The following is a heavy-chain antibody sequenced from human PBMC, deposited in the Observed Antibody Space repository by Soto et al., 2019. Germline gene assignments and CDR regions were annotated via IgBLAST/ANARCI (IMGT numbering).Heavy chain of an antibody. Sequence: ASVKVSCKGSGYSFTEYGISWVRQAPGQGLEWMGGISNYNGNTNYAQKLQGRLTMNTDTSTSKAHMEPRDLRSDHRAVYCCVGFTATGALKYWRQGTLVTVS. D-gene: IGHD4-17*01. CDR2: ISNYNGNT. CDR1: GYSFTEYG. CDR3: VGFTATGALKY. V-gene: IGHV1-18*01. J-gene: IGHJ4*02.